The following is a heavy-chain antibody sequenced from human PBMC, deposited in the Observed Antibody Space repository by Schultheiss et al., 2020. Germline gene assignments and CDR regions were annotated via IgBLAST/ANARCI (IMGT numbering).Heavy chain of an antibody. Sequence: GGSLRLSCAASGFTFDDYAMHWVRQAPGKGLEWVSAISGSGGSTYYADSVKGRFTISRDNAKNSLYLQMYSLRAEDTAVYYCARGRGYGSPPDYWGQGTLVTV. V-gene: IGHV3-23*01. D-gene: IGHD6-13*01. J-gene: IGHJ4*02. CDR2: ISGSGGST. CDR1: GFTFDDYA. CDR3: ARGRGYGSPPDY.